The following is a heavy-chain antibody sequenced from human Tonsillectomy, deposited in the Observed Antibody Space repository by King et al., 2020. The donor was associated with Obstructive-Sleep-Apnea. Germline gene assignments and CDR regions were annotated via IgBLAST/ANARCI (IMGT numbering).Heavy chain of an antibody. CDR2: ITSNGDGT. D-gene: IGHD1-26*01. Sequence: VQLVESGGGLVQPGGSLRLSCAASGFTFNSYAMHWVRQAPGKGLEYVSAITSNGDGTYYANSVKGRFTISRDNPKNRLYLQMGSLRAEDMAVYYCARGRGGMYDVWGQGTLVTVSS. J-gene: IGHJ4*02. CDR1: GFTFNSYA. CDR3: ARGRGGMYDV. V-gene: IGHV3-64*01.